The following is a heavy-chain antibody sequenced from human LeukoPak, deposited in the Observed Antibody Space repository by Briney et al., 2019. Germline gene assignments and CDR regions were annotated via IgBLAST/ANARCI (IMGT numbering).Heavy chain of an antibody. J-gene: IGHJ4*02. V-gene: IGHV3-73*01. D-gene: IGHD1-26*01. Sequence: QPGGSLRLSCAAPGFTFSDSAVHWVRQATGKGLEWVGRIRSKANSYATVYAASVKGRFTISRDDSKNTAYLQMNSLKTEDTAVYYCSGGGEWELRDFDYWGQGTLVTVSS. CDR2: IRSKANSYAT. CDR3: SGGGEWELRDFDY. CDR1: GFTFSDSA.